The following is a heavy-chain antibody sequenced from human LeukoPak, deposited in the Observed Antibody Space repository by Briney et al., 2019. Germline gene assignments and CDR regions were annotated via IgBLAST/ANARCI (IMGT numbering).Heavy chain of an antibody. Sequence: PGGSLRLSCAASGFTFSGSPMHWVRQASGKGLEWVGRIRSKLNNYATAYAASVKGRFTISRDDPKSTAYLQMSSLKTEDTAVYYCTSAIAVSGRDDAFDIWGQGTVVTVSS. V-gene: IGHV3-73*01. CDR2: IRSKLNNYAT. J-gene: IGHJ3*02. D-gene: IGHD6-19*01. CDR3: TSAIAVSGRDDAFDI. CDR1: GFTFSGSP.